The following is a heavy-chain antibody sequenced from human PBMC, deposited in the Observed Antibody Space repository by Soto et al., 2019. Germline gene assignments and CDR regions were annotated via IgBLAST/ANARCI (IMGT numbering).Heavy chain of an antibody. Sequence: GGSLRLSCAASGITFRSYSMSWVRQAPGKGLEWVASITSDSSDIYYEDSVKGRFTISRDNGENSLYLQMTSLGAEDTGVYYCETTYCRGGYCFSSEYWGQGVLVTVS. D-gene: IGHD2-15*01. J-gene: IGHJ4*02. CDR3: ETTYCRGGYCFSSEY. CDR1: GITFRSYS. V-gene: IGHV3-21*01. CDR2: ITSDSSDI.